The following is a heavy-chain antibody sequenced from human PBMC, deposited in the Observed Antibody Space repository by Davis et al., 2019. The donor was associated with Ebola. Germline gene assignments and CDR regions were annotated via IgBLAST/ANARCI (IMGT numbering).Heavy chain of an antibody. CDR2: IYPGDSDT. V-gene: IGHV5-51*01. J-gene: IGHJ6*02. CDR1: GYSFSNNW. D-gene: IGHD3-16*01. CDR3: ARRSDPGGYYYYGMDV. Sequence: GESLKISCKGSGYSFSNNWVGWVRQMPGEGLEWMGIIYPGDSDTRYSPSFQGQVTMSVDKSISTAYLQWSSLEASDTAMYYCARRSDPGGYYYYGMDVWGQGTTVTVSS.